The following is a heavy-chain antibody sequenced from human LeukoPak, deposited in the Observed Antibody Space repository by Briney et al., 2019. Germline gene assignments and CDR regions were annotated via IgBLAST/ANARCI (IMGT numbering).Heavy chain of an antibody. CDR3: ARATGFGSGIAGTRGAPKYYFDY. CDR1: GGTFSSYA. D-gene: IGHD6-13*01. CDR2: IIPIFGTA. V-gene: IGHV1-69*05. J-gene: IGHJ4*02. Sequence: ASVKVSCKASGGTFSSYAISWVRQAPGQGLEWMGGIIPIFGTANYAQKLQGRLTMTTDTSTSTAYLELRSLRSDDTAVYYCARATGFGSGIAGTRGAPKYYFDYWGQGTLVTVSS.